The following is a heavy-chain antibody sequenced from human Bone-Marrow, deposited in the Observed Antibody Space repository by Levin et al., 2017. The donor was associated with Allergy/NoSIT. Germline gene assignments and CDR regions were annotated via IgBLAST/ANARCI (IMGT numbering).Heavy chain of an antibody. Sequence: GGSLRLSCAASGFTFSTYNSHPMHWVRQAPGKGLEWVAVISSDGISKYYSDSVKGRFTISRDNSKHTLYLQMNSLRAEDTAVYYCAREGADSSGWYRALSYYFDYWGQGALVTVSS. CDR2: ISSDGISK. CDR1: GFTFSTYNSHP. J-gene: IGHJ4*02. D-gene: IGHD6-19*01. V-gene: IGHV3-30-3*01. CDR3: AREGADSSGWYRALSYYFDY.